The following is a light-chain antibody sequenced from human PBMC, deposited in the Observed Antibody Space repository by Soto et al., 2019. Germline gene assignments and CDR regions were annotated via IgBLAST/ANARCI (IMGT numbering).Light chain of an antibody. CDR2: GAS. V-gene: IGKV3-20*01. J-gene: IGKJ2*01. CDR1: QSVSNSH. Sequence: EIVLTQSPGTLSLSPGERVTLSCRASQSVSNSHLAWLQQKPGRPPRLLIYGASSRAGGNPDRFSGSGSGTDFTLTISRLEPEDSAVYYCLQYGSSPFTFGQGTKLEIK. CDR3: LQYGSSPFT.